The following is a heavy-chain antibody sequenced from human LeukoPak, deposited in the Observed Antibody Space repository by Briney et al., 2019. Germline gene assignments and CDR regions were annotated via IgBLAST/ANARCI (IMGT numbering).Heavy chain of an antibody. V-gene: IGHV1-18*01. CDR1: GYAFTSYG. Sequence: ASVKVSCKASGYAFTSYGSSWVRQAPGQGLEWMGWISAYNGNTNYAQKLQGRVTMTTDTSTSTAYMELRSLRSDDTAVYYCARDSGADILTGYYKRGGYYYYYMDVWGKGTTVTISS. CDR3: ARDSGADILTGYYKRGGYYYYYMDV. J-gene: IGHJ6*03. D-gene: IGHD3-9*01. CDR2: ISAYNGNT.